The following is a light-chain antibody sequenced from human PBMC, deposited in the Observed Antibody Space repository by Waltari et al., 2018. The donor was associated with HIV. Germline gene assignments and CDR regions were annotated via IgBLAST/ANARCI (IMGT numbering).Light chain of an antibody. CDR1: SGPVSTAYF. CDR3: VLYVGSGIYV. J-gene: IGLJ1*01. CDR2: STN. Sequence: QTVVTQEPSFSVSPGGTVKLTCGLSSGPVSTAYFPIWYQQTPGPAPRTLIYSTNTRSSGVPDRFSGSILGNKAALTITGAQADDESDYYCVLYVGSGIYVFGTGTKVTVL. V-gene: IGLV8-61*01.